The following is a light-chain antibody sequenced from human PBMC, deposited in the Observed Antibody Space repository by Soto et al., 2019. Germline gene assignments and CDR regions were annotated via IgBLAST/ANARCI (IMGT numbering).Light chain of an antibody. Sequence: EIVLTQSPGTLSLSPGERATLSCRASQTVSNTYLAWYQQKPGQAPRLLIYGASSRATGIPDRFSGSGSGTAFTLTISRLEPEAFAVYYCQQFRGLWTFGPGTKVEIK. CDR3: QQFRGLWT. V-gene: IGKV3-20*01. J-gene: IGKJ1*01. CDR1: QTVSNTY. CDR2: GAS.